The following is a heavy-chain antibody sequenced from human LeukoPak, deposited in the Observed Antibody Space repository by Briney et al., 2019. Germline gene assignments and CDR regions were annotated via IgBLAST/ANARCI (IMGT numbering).Heavy chain of an antibody. CDR2: ISAGGGST. J-gene: IGHJ4*02. CDR3: ARGWPHRDDRHS. CDR1: GFTFSSYA. V-gene: IGHV3-23*01. D-gene: IGHD5-24*01. Sequence: GGSLRHSCAASGFTFSSYAMHWVRQAPGKGLEWVSGISAGGGSTYYAASLKGRFTISRDNSKNTLYLQVNSLRAEDTAVYYCARGWPHRDDRHSWGQGTLVTVSS.